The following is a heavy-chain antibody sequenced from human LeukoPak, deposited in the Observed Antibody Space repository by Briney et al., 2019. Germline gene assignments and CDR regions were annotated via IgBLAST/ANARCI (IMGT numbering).Heavy chain of an antibody. V-gene: IGHV3-30*18. D-gene: IGHD6-13*01. J-gene: IGHJ4*02. Sequence: PGTSLRLSCAASGFTFSNYGIHWVRQAPGKGLEWVALISFDGSHKYYPDSVKGRFTISRDDSKNTLYLQMNSLRAEDTAVYFCAKDRSSTWSFDYWGQGTLATVSS. CDR2: ISFDGSHK. CDR1: GFTFSNYG. CDR3: AKDRSSTWSFDY.